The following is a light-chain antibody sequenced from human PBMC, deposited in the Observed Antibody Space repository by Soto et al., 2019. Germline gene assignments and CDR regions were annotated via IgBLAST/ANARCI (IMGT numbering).Light chain of an antibody. J-gene: IGKJ4*01. V-gene: IGKV3-15*01. CDR3: QQYAKWPLT. CDR1: QSVGSN. CDR2: RAS. Sequence: EVVMTQSPATLSVSPGERTSLSCRASQSVGSNLGWYQQKPGQAPRLLIYRASTRATGIPARFSGSGSGTEFTLPISSLQSEDIAVYYCQQYAKWPLTFGGGTKVEIK.